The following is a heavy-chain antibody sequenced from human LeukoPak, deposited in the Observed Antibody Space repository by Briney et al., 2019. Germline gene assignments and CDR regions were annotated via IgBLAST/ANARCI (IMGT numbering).Heavy chain of an antibody. D-gene: IGHD3-22*01. J-gene: IGHJ3*02. CDR1: GFTFDDYA. CDR2: ISWNSGSI. CDR3: AKDMTTMIVVYAFDI. V-gene: IGHV3-9*01. Sequence: TGGSLRLSCAGSGFTFDDYAMHWVRQAPGKGLEWVSGISWNSGSIGYADSVKGRFTISRDNAKNSLYLQMNSLRAEDTALYYCAKDMTTMIVVYAFDIWGQGTMVTVSS.